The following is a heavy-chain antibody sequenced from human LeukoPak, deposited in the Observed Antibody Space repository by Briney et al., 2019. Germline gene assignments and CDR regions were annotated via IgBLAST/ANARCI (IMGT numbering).Heavy chain of an antibody. CDR2: IWHDGSNK. CDR3: AKDGDAYTEFYYYYMDV. Sequence: GGSLRLPCVASGFTFSDYGLHWVRQAPGKGLEWVALIWHDGSNKYYADSVMGRFTISRDNSKNTVYLQMNSLRAEDTAMYYCAKDGDAYTEFYYYYMDVWGNGTTVTVSS. V-gene: IGHV3-33*06. CDR1: GFTFSDYG. J-gene: IGHJ6*03. D-gene: IGHD5-24*01.